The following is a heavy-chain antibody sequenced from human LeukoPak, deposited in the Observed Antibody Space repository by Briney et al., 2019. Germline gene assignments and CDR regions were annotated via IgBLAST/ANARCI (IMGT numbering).Heavy chain of an antibody. CDR3: AREREQQPPRHYYYYGMDV. J-gene: IGHJ6*02. Sequence: SVKVSCKASGGTFSSYAISWVRQAPGQGLEWMGGIIPIFGTANYAQKFQGRVTITADESTSTAYMELSSLRSEDTAVYYCAREREQQPPRHYYYYGMDVWGQGTTVTVSS. V-gene: IGHV1-69*13. CDR1: GGTFSSYA. D-gene: IGHD6-13*01. CDR2: IIPIFGTA.